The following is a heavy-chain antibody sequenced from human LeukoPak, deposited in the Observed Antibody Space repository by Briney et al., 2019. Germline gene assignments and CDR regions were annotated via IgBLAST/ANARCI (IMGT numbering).Heavy chain of an antibody. J-gene: IGHJ4*02. CDR2: IKEDGSKK. V-gene: IGHV3-7*01. CDR3: ARVVRNGSTWFDY. D-gene: IGHD1-7*01. CDR1: GFTFSSYC. Sequence: GGSLRLSCAASGFTFSSYCMSWVRQTPGKGLEWVANIKEDGSKKYYADSVKGRFSMPRDNARNSLYLQMNSLRAEDTAVYYCARVVRNGSTWFDYWGQGTLVTVSS.